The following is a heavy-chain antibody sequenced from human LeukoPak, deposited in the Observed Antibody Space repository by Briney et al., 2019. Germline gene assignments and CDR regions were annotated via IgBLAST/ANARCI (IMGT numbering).Heavy chain of an antibody. D-gene: IGHD2-2*01. V-gene: IGHV3-23*01. CDR3: AKDPYGTRYFDY. CDR1: GFTFSKNA. Sequence: GGSLRLSCAASGFTFSKNAMIWVRQAPGKGLEWVSSLSGSGADTYYADSVKGRFTISRYNAKNTAYLQMNSLRAEDSAVYYCAKDPYGTRYFDYWGQGTLVTAS. J-gene: IGHJ4*02. CDR2: LSGSGADT.